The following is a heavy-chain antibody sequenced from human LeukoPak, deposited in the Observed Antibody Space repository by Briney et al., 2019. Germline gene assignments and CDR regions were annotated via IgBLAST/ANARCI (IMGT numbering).Heavy chain of an antibody. CDR3: ARHVVTMVRGVQGYYFDY. CDR1: GGSISSSSYY. J-gene: IGHJ4*02. Sequence: SETLSLTCTVSGGSISSSSYYWGWIRQPPGKGLEWIGSIYYSGSTYYNPSLKSRVTISVDTSKNQFSLKLSSVTAADTAVYYCARHVVTMVRGVQGYYFDYWGQGTLVTVSS. D-gene: IGHD3-10*01. CDR2: IYYSGST. V-gene: IGHV4-39*01.